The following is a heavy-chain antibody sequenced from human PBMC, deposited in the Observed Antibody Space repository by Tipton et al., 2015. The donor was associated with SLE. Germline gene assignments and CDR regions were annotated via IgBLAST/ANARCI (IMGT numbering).Heavy chain of an antibody. CDR3: ARDTGNSGWPEYYFDY. Sequence: TLSLTCIIYSGSFSGYRWSWIRQPPGKGLEWIGYAYYTGSTNYNPSLRSRVTISVDTSKNQFSLKLSSVTAADTAVYYCARDTGNSGWPEYYFDYWGQGTLATVSS. D-gene: IGHD6-25*01. V-gene: IGHV4-59*01. CDR1: SGSFSGYR. J-gene: IGHJ4*02. CDR2: AYYTGST.